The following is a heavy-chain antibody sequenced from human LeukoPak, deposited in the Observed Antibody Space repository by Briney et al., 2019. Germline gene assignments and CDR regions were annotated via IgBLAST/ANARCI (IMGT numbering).Heavy chain of an antibody. CDR2: IYYSGST. CDR1: GGSISSYY. V-gene: IGHV4-59*12. D-gene: IGHD3-22*01. CDR3: GRDEYDSSGYYYFDY. J-gene: IGHJ4*02. Sequence: SETLSLTCTVSGGSISSYYWSWIRQPPGKGLEWIGYIYYSGSTNYKSSLKSRVTISVDTSKNQFSLKLSSVTAADTAVYYCGRDEYDSSGYYYFDYWGQGTLVTVSS.